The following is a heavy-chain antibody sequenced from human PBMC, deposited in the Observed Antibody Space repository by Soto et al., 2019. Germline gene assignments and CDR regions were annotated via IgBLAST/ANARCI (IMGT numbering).Heavy chain of an antibody. CDR2: ISYDGSNK. CDR3: AKDLGGRFLEWLLSDYYYGMDV. V-gene: IGHV3-30*18. D-gene: IGHD3-3*01. J-gene: IGHJ6*02. CDR1: GFTFSSYG. Sequence: LRLSCAASGFTFSSYGMHWVRQAPGKGLEWVAVISYDGSNKYYADSVRGRFTISRDNSKNTLYLQMNSLRAEDTAVYYCAKDLGGRFLEWLLSDYYYGMDVWGHGTTVTVSS.